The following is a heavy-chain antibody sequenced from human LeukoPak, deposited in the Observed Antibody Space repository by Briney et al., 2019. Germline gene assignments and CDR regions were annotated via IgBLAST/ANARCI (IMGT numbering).Heavy chain of an antibody. J-gene: IGHJ4*02. CDR1: GFTFRLFG. V-gene: IGHV3-30*18. D-gene: IGHD5-18*01. Sequence: GRSLRLSCAVSGFTFRLFGMHWVRQAPGKGLEWVAVISHDGSNKYPADSVKGRFTISRDSSKNTLYLQMNSLRVEDTAVYYCAKGGYTYDWGGYFDYWGQGTLVTVSS. CDR3: AKGGYTYDWGGYFDY. CDR2: ISHDGSNK.